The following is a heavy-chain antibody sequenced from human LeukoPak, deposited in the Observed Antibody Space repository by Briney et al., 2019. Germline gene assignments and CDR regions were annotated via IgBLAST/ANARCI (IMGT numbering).Heavy chain of an antibody. V-gene: IGHV5-51*01. Sequence: GESLKISCKGSGYSFTSYWIGWVRQMPGKGLEWMGIIYPGDSDTRYGPSFQGQVTISADKSISTAYLQWSSLKASDTAIYYCARRVYSNYWYFDLWGRGTLDTVSS. CDR3: ARRVYSNYWYFDL. CDR1: GYSFTSYW. CDR2: IYPGDSDT. J-gene: IGHJ2*01. D-gene: IGHD4-11*01.